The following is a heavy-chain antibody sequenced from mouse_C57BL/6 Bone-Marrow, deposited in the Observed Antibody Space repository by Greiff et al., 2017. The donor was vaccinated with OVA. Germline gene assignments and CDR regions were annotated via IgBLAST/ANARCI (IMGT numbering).Heavy chain of an antibody. Sequence: VQLQQSGAELVRPGTSVKVSCKASGYAFTNYLIELVKQRPGQGLEWIGVINPGSGGTNYNEKFKGTATLTADKSSSTAYMQLSSLTSEDSAVYFCARWRVRRYFDVWGTGTTVTVSS. CDR3: ARWRVRRYFDV. CDR2: INPGSGGT. D-gene: IGHD2-2*01. CDR1: GYAFTNYL. J-gene: IGHJ1*03. V-gene: IGHV1-54*01.